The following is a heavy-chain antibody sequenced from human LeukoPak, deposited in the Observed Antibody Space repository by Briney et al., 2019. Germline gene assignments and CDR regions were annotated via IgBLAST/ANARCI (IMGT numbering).Heavy chain of an antibody. Sequence: GGSLRLSCAASGFTFSGDAMSWVRQAPGKGLEWVSVLYSDGNTKYADSVQGRFTISRDNSKNTLYLEMNSLSPDDTAVYYCARGVEPLAANTLAYWGQGTLVTVSS. J-gene: IGHJ4*02. D-gene: IGHD1-14*01. CDR3: ARGVEPLAANTLAY. CDR1: GFTFSGDA. V-gene: IGHV3-53*01. CDR2: LYSDGNT.